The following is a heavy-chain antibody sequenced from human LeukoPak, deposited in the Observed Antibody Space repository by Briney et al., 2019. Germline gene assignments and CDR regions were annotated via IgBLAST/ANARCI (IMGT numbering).Heavy chain of an antibody. CDR2: IYHSGST. Sequence: SETLSLTCAVSGGSISSSNWWSWVRQLPGKGLEWIGEIYHSGSTNYNPSLKSRVTISVDKSKNQFSLKLSSVTAADTAVYYCARVRGSGTRKFDYWGQGTLVTVSS. V-gene: IGHV4-4*02. J-gene: IGHJ4*02. D-gene: IGHD1-26*01. CDR3: ARVRGSGTRKFDY. CDR1: GGSISSSNW.